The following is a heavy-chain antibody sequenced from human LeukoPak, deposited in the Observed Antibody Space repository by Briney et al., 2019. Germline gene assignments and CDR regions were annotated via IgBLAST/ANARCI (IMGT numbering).Heavy chain of an antibody. CDR1: GGSFSGYY. CDR3: ARQHSEDFWSGYLPRFDY. J-gene: IGHJ4*02. CDR2: INHSGST. Sequence: PSETLSLTCAVYGGSFSGYYWSWIRQPPGKGLEWIGEINHSGSTNYSPSLKSRVTISVDTSKNQFSLKLSSVTAADTAVYYCARQHSEDFWSGYLPRFDYWGQGTLVTVSS. V-gene: IGHV4-34*01. D-gene: IGHD3-3*01.